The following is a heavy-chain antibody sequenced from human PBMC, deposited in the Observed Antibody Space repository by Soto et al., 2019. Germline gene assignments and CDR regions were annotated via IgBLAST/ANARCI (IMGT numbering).Heavy chain of an antibody. CDR1: GYTPTELS. D-gene: IGHD5-18*01. Sequence: ASVKFSCKVSGYTPTELSVHWVRQAPGKGLEWMGGFDPEDGETIYAQKFQGRVTMTEDTSTDTAYMELSSLRSEDTAVYYCATERIQLWSKRSFEIWGQGTMVTVS. J-gene: IGHJ3*02. CDR3: ATERIQLWSKRSFEI. CDR2: FDPEDGET. V-gene: IGHV1-24*01.